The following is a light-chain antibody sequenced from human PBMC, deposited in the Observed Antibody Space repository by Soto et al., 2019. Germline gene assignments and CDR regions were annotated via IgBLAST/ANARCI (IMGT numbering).Light chain of an antibody. CDR1: SSDVGGYNY. J-gene: IGLJ2*01. CDR2: DVS. V-gene: IGLV2-11*01. CDR3: CSYAGSYTSRV. Sequence: QSALTQPRSVSGSPGQSVTISCTGTSSDVGGYNYVSWYQQHPGKAPKLMIYDVSKRPSGVSDRFSGSKSGNTASLTISGLQAHDEADYYCCSYAGSYTSRVFGGGTKVTVL.